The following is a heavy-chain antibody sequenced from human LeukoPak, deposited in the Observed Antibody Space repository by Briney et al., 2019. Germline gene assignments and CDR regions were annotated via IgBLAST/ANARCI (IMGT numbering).Heavy chain of an antibody. CDR2: ISYDGSNK. CDR3: ASRVAATLYGMDV. CDR1: GFTFRSYA. D-gene: IGHD2-15*01. Sequence: GGSLRLSCAASGFTFRSYAMHWVRQAPGKGLECVAVISYDGSNKYYADSVKGRFTISRDNSKNTLYLQMNSLSAEDTAVYYCASRVAATLYGMDVWGQGTTVTVSS. V-gene: IGHV3-30-3*01. J-gene: IGHJ6*02.